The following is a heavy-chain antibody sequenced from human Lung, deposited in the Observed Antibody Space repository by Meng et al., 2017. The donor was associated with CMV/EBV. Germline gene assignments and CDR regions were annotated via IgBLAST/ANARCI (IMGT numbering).Heavy chain of an antibody. V-gene: IGHV3-66*02. Sequence: GESLKISCAAPGFTVSSNYMSWVRQAPGKGLEWVSVIYSGGSTYYADSVKGRFTISRDNSKNTLYLQMNSLRAEDTAVYYCAQGPPFDYWGQGTLVTVSS. CDR1: GFTVSSNY. J-gene: IGHJ4*02. CDR3: AQGPPFDY. CDR2: IYSGGST.